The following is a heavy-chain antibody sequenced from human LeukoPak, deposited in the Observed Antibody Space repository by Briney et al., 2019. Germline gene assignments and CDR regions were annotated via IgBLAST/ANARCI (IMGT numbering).Heavy chain of an antibody. CDR3: AGGKSYYNVIEY. Sequence: ASVKVSCKPSGYSFTDYYLHWVRQAPGQGLEWMGWINPNSGGTNYAQKFQGRVTMTRDTFISTGYMELTSLRSDDTAVYYCAGGKSYYNVIEYWGQGTLVTVSS. CDR2: INPNSGGT. CDR1: GYSFTDYY. J-gene: IGHJ4*02. D-gene: IGHD3-10*01. V-gene: IGHV1-2*02.